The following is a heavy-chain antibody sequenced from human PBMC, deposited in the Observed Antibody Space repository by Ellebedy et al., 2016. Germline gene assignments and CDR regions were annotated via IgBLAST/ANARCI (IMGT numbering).Heavy chain of an antibody. CDR1: GGSISSYY. CDR2: IYTSGST. V-gene: IGHV4-4*07. D-gene: IGHD3/OR15-3a*01. Sequence: GSLRLXCTVSGGSISSYYWSWIRQPAGKGLEWIGRIYTSGSTNYNPSLKSRVTMSVDTSKNQFSLKLSSVTAADTAVYYCARRTHYYYGMDVWGQGTTVTVSS. J-gene: IGHJ6*02. CDR3: ARRTHYYYGMDV.